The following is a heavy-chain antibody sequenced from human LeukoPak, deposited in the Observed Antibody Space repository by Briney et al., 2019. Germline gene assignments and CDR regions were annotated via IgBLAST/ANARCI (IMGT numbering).Heavy chain of an antibody. CDR2: INDDGSEK. CDR3: ARRGITISGVLVYHYSGLDV. J-gene: IGHJ6*02. Sequence: GGSLRLSCAGSGFTFSSHWMNWVRQAPGKGLEWVASINDDGSEKHFLDSVNGRFAISRDNAKNSLYLQMSSLRAEDTAVYYCARRGITISGVLVYHYSGLDVWGQGTTVTVSS. D-gene: IGHD3-3*01. CDR1: GFTFSSHW. V-gene: IGHV3-7*02.